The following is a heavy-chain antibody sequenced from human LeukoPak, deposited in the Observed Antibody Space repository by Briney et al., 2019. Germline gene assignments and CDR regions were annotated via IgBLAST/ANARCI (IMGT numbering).Heavy chain of an antibody. V-gene: IGHV3-23*01. Sequence: GGSLRLSCVASGCISSSFAMSWGRQAPGKGLEWVSVISGSGVGTYYADSVKGRFTISRDNSKNTLDLQMNSLRAEDTAVYYCTIGDTSRVMRYYIDYWGQGTLVTVSS. CDR3: TIGDTSRVMRYYIDY. J-gene: IGHJ4*02. D-gene: IGHD3-16*01. CDR1: GCISSSFA. CDR2: ISGSGVGT.